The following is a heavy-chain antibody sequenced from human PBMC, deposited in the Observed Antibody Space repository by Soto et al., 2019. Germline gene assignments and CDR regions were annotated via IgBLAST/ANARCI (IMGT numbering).Heavy chain of an antibody. V-gene: IGHV4-59*01. D-gene: IGHD3-22*01. CDR3: ARVYDSSGYPFIEY. CDR1: GGSISSYY. J-gene: IGHJ4*02. Sequence: SETLSLTCTVSGGSISSYYWSCIRQPPGKGLEWIGYIYYSGSTNYNPSLKSRVTISVDTSKNQFSLKLSSVTAADTAVYYCARVYDSSGYPFIEYWGQGTMVTVSS. CDR2: IYYSGST.